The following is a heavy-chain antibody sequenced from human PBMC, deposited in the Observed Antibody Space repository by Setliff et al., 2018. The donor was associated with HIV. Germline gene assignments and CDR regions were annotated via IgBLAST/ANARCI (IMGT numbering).Heavy chain of an antibody. CDR3: ARRDGRSMNAFQI. J-gene: IGHJ3*01. Sequence: GESLKISCKAIDYTFTTYWIGWVRQMPGEGLEWMGIIYPDDSNIRYNPSFQSQVTISADKSITTAYLEIHNLKASDTATYYCARRDGRSMNAFQIWGPGTMVTVSS. V-gene: IGHV5-51*01. CDR1: DYTFTTYW. D-gene: IGHD6-13*01. CDR2: IYPDDSNI.